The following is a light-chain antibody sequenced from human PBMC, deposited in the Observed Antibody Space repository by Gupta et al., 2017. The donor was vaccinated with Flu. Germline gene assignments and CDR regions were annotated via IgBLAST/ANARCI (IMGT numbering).Light chain of an antibody. CDR3: QQYATTRWT. Sequence: SLGDRATINCKSSQSVLYSSNNKSYLAWYQQKPGQPPKLLIYWASTRESGVPDRFSGSGSGTDFTLTISSLQAEDVAVYYCQQYATTRWTFGQGTKVEIK. V-gene: IGKV4-1*01. CDR1: QSVLYSSNNKSY. J-gene: IGKJ1*01. CDR2: WAS.